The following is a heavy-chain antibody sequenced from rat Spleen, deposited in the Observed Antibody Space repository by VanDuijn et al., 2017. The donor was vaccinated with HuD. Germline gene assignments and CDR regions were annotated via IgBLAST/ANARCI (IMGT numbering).Heavy chain of an antibody. J-gene: IGHJ2*01. CDR2: ISYDGSSI. CDR1: GFTFSNYD. V-gene: IGHV5-20*01. Sequence: EVQLVESGGGLVQPGRSMKLSCAASGFTFSNYDMAWVRQAPTKGLEWVASISYDGSSIYYRDSVKGRFTISRDNAKNTLSLQMDSLRSEDTATYYCTTAYYGYSYGYWGQGVMVTVSS. CDR3: TTAYYGYSYGY. D-gene: IGHD1-9*01.